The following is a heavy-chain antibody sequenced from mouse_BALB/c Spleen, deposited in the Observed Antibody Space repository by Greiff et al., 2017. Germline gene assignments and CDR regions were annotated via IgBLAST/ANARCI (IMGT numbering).Heavy chain of an antibody. CDR1: GYTFTSYT. CDR2: INPSSGYT. V-gene: IGHV1-4*01. CDR3: ARALITTVVATDYFDY. J-gene: IGHJ2*01. D-gene: IGHD1-1*01. Sequence: QVQLQQSGAELARPGASVKMSCKASGYTFTSYTMHWVKQRPGQGLEWIGYINPSSGYTNYNQKFKDKATLTADKSSSTAYMQLSSLTSEDSAVYYCARALITTVVATDYFDYWGQGTTLTVSS.